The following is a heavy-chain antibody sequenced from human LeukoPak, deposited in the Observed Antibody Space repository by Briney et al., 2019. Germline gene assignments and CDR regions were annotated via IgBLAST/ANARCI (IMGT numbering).Heavy chain of an antibody. CDR2: FDPEDGET. D-gene: IGHD3-10*01. CDR3: TTTYYYGSGSYFN. J-gene: IGHJ4*02. V-gene: IGHV1-24*01. Sequence: GASVKVSCKVSGYTLTELSMHWVRQAPGKGFEWMGGFDPEDGETIYAQKFQGRVTMTEDTSTDTAYMELSSLRSEDTAVYYCTTTYYYGSGSYFNWGQGTLVTVSS. CDR1: GYTLTELS.